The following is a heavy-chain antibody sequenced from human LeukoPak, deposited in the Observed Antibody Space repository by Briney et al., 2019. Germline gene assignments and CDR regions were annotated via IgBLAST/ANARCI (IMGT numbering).Heavy chain of an antibody. V-gene: IGHV4-59*01. D-gene: IGHD4-11*01. J-gene: IGHJ4*02. Sequence: SETLSLTCTVEGRPLRCYYWGWIPQPPGKELEWFGYSYCSGNRGSANYSPSLTSRGHISIHTAKNELSLTLSCVTAADPAVYYCARRGTTVTHFDYWGQGTLVTVSS. CDR1: GRPLRCYY. CDR3: ARRGTTVTHFDY. CDR2: SYCSGNRGSA.